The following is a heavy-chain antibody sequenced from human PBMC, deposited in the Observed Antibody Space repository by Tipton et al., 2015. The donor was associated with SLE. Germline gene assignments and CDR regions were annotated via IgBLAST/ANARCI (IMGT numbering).Heavy chain of an antibody. V-gene: IGHV4-59*01. CDR1: GGSISSYY. Sequence: TLSLTCTVSGGSISSYYWSWIRQPPGKGLEWIGYIYYSGRTNYNPSLKSRVTISVDTSKNQFSLKLSSVTAADTAVYYCARAGAGYYYYYYMDVWGKGTTVIVS. J-gene: IGHJ6*03. CDR2: IYYSGRT. CDR3: ARAGAGYYYYYYMDV.